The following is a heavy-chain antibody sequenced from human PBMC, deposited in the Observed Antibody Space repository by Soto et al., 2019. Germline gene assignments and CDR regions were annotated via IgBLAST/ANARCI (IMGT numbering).Heavy chain of an antibody. CDR3: ARFEYYYGSGSYYNWFDP. D-gene: IGHD3-10*01. J-gene: IGHJ5*02. Sequence: ASVKVSCKASGYTFTSYAMHWVRRAPGQRLEWMGWINAGNGNTKYSQKFQGRVTITRDTSASTAYMELSSLRSEDTAVYYCARFEYYYGSGSYYNWFDPWGQGTLVTVSS. CDR1: GYTFTSYA. CDR2: INAGNGNT. V-gene: IGHV1-3*01.